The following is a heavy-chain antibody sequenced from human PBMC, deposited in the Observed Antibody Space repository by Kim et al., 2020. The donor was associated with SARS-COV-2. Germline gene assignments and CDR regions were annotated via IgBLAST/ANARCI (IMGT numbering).Heavy chain of an antibody. J-gene: IGHJ4*02. V-gene: IGHV3-11*05. CDR1: GFTFSDYY. CDR3: ARDPLSIAARPGDY. D-gene: IGHD6-6*01. Sequence: GGSLRLSCAASGFTFSDYYMSWIRQAPGKGLEWVSYISSSSSYTNYADSVKGRFTISRDNAKNSLYLQMNSLRAEDTAVYYCARDPLSIAARPGDYWGQGTLVTVSS. CDR2: ISSSSSYT.